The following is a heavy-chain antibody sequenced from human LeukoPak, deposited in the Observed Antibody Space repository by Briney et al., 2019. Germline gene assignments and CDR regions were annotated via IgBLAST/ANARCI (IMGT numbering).Heavy chain of an antibody. CDR1: GGTFSSYA. Sequence: GASVKVSRKASGGTFSSYAISWVRQAPGQGLEWMGRIIPILGIANYAQKFQGRVTITADKSTSTAYMELSSLRSEDTAVYYCARDADSSGYYFWGQGTLVTVSS. D-gene: IGHD3-22*01. J-gene: IGHJ4*02. CDR2: IIPILGIA. V-gene: IGHV1-69*04. CDR3: ARDADSSGYYF.